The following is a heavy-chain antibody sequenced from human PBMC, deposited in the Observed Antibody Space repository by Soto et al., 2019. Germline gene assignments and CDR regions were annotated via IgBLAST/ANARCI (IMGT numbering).Heavy chain of an antibody. V-gene: IGHV4-30-4*01. CDR1: GGSISSGDYY. D-gene: IGHD5-18*01. Sequence: QVQLQESGPGLVKPSQTLSLTCTVSGGSISSGDYYWSWIRQPPGKGLEWIGYIYYSGSTYYNPSLKRRVTRSVDTSKNRFSLKLSSVTAADTAVYSCARVGDRAMAVSDWGQGTLVTVSS. J-gene: IGHJ4*02. CDR2: IYYSGST. CDR3: ARVGDRAMAVSD.